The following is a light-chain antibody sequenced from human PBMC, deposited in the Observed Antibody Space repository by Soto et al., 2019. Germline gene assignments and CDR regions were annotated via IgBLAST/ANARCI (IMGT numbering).Light chain of an antibody. V-gene: IGLV3-21*04. J-gene: IGLJ2*01. CDR1: NIGSKN. Sequence: SYELTQPPSVSVAPGKTARITCGGNNIGSKNVHWYQQKPGHAPVLVIYYNSARPSGIPERFYGSNSGNTATLTISRVEAGDEADYYCQVWDSSSDPHVVFGGGTKLTVL. CDR2: YNS. CDR3: QVWDSSSDPHVV.